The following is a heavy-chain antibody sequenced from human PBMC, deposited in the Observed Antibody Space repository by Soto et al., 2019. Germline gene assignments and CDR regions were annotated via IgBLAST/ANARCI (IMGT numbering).Heavy chain of an antibody. CDR2: IDPSDSYT. Sequence: GESLKISWKGAGYSCISYWSSWVRQMPGKGLEWMGRIDPSDSYTNYSPSFQGHVTISADKSISTAYLQWSSLKASDTAMYYCARSPYDSSGQNWFDPWGQGTLVTVSS. CDR3: ARSPYDSSGQNWFDP. CDR1: GYSCISYW. J-gene: IGHJ5*02. D-gene: IGHD3-22*01. V-gene: IGHV5-10-1*01.